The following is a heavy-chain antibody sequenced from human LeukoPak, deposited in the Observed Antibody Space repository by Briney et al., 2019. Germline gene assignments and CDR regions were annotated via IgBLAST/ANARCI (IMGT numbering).Heavy chain of an antibody. D-gene: IGHD1-26*01. J-gene: IGHJ6*03. V-gene: IGHV3-21*01. CDR3: ARELGGGSRYYYYYMDV. Sequence: PGGSLRLSCAASGFTFSSYSMNWVRQAPGKGLEWVSSISTSSIYIYYADSVKGRFTISRDNARNSLYLQMNSLRAEDTAVYYCARELGGGSRYYYYYMDVWGKGTTVTVSS. CDR1: GFTFSSYS. CDR2: ISTSSIYI.